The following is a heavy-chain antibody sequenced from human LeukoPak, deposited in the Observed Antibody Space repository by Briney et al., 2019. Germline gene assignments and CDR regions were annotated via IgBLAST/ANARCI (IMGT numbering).Heavy chain of an antibody. J-gene: IGHJ5*02. CDR1: DYTFTNYG. CDR3: ARGRGWFGELLEFPEYNWFDP. Sequence: ASVKVSCKASDYTFTNYGISWVRQAPGQGLEWMGWISAYDGNTNYAQKLQGRVTMTTDTSTSTAYMELRSLRSDDTAVYYCARGRGWFGELLEFPEYNWFDPWGQGTLVTVSS. V-gene: IGHV1-18*01. CDR2: ISAYDGNT. D-gene: IGHD3-10*01.